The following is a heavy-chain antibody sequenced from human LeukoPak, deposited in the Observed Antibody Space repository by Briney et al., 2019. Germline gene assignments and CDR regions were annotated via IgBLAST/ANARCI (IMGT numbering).Heavy chain of an antibody. D-gene: IGHD1-26*01. CDR2: INPNSGGT. V-gene: IGHV1-2*02. CDR1: GYTFTGYY. CDR3: ARGIVGATTDYYYYMDV. Sequence: ASVKVSCKASGYTFTGYYMHWVRQAPGQGLEWMGWINPNSGGTNYAQKFQGRVTMTRDMSISTAYMELSRLRSDDTAVYYCARGIVGATTDYYYYMDVWGKGTTVTVSS. J-gene: IGHJ6*03.